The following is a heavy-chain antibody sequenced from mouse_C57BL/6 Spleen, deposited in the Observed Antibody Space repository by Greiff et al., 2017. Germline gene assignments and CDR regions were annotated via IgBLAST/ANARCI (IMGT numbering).Heavy chain of an antibody. V-gene: IGHV8-8*01. Sequence: QVTLKECGPGILQPSQTLSLTCSFSGFSLSTFGMGVGWIRQPSGKGLEWLAHIWWDDDTYYNPALKSRLTISKDTSKNQVVLKIANVDTADTATYYCARIGHYGNPRDYAMDYWGQGTSVTVSS. CDR2: IWWDDDT. CDR1: GFSLSTFGMG. CDR3: ARIGHYGNPRDYAMDY. J-gene: IGHJ4*01. D-gene: IGHD2-1*01.